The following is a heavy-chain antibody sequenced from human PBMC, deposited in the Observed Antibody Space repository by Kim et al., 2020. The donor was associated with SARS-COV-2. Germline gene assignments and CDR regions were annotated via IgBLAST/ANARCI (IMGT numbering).Heavy chain of an antibody. Sequence: LSLTCAASGFTFSNYDMHWVRQGTGKGLEWVSAIGTAGDTYYPGSVKGRFTISRENSKNSLYLQMNSLRAGDTAVYYCARGSGWYPFYYFDYWGQGT. CDR1: GFTFSNYD. CDR3: ARGSGWYPFYYFDY. D-gene: IGHD6-19*01. CDR2: IGTAGDT. V-gene: IGHV3-13*04. J-gene: IGHJ4*02.